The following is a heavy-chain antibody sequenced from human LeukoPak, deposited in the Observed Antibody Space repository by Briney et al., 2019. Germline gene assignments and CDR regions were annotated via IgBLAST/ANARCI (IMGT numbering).Heavy chain of an antibody. Sequence: PSQTLSLTCAVSGGSISSGGYSWSWIRQPPGKGLEWIGYVYHSGSTNYNPSLKSRVTISVDTSENQFSLKLNSVTAADTAVYYCARQGGVATTFDYWGQGTLVTVSS. V-gene: IGHV4-30-2*01. CDR3: ARQGGVATTFDY. J-gene: IGHJ4*02. CDR1: GGSISSGGYS. D-gene: IGHD5-12*01. CDR2: VYHSGST.